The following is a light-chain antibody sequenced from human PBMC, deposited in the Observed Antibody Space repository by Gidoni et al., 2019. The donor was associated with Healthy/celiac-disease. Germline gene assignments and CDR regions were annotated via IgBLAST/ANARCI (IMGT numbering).Light chain of an antibody. V-gene: IGKV1-33*01. CDR2: EAS. CDR1: QDISNY. J-gene: IGKJ5*01. CDR3: QQYDNLPIT. Sequence: DIQMTRSPSSLSASVGDRVTITCQASQDISNYLNWYQQKPGKAPKLLIYEASNLETGVPSRFSGSGSGTDFTFTISSLQPEDIATYYCQQYDNLPITFGQGTRLEIK.